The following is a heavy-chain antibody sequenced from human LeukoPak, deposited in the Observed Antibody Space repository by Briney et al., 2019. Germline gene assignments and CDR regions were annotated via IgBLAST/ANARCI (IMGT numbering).Heavy chain of an antibody. CDR1: GFTFDDYA. J-gene: IGHJ4*02. D-gene: IGHD4-11*01. CDR2: ISGDGGST. Sequence: GGSLRLSCAASGFTFDDYAMHRVRQAPGKGLEWVSLISGDGGSTYYADSVKGRFTISRDNSKNSLYLQMNSLRTEDTALYYCAKDNPTTVTEYYFDYWGQGTLVTVSS. V-gene: IGHV3-43*02. CDR3: AKDNPTTVTEYYFDY.